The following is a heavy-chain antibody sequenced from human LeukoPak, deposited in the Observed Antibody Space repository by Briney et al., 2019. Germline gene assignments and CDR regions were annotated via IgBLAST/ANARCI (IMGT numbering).Heavy chain of an antibody. D-gene: IGHD5-18*01. CDR1: GFTFSSYA. CDR3: AKGGGYSYGSPLYNWFDP. J-gene: IGHJ5*02. Sequence: GGSLRLSCAASGFTFSSYAMSWVRQAPGKGLEWVSAISGSGGSTYYADSVKGRFTISRDNSKNTLYLQMNSLRAEDTAVYYCAKGGGYSYGSPLYNWFDPWGQGTLVTVSS. CDR2: ISGSGGST. V-gene: IGHV3-23*01.